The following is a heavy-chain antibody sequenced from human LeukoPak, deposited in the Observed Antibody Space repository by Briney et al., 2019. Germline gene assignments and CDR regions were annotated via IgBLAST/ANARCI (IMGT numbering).Heavy chain of an antibody. J-gene: IGHJ4*02. D-gene: IGHD1-14*01. CDR3: ASFNLQTLYYFDY. CDR2: IYYSGST. V-gene: IGHV4-39*01. CDR1: GGSISNYY. Sequence: SETLSLTCTVSGGSISNYYWGWIRQPPGKGLEWIGSIYYSGSTYYNPSLKSRVTISVDTSKNQFSLKLSSVTAADTAVYYCASFNLQTLYYFDYWGQGTLVTVSS.